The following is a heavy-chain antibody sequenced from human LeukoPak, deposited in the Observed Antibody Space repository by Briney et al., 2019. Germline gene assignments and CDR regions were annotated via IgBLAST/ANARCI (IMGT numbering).Heavy chain of an antibody. D-gene: IGHD1-26*01. CDR2: INHSGST. CDR3: ASFRWELLGDAFDI. Sequence: SETLSLTCAVYGESFSGYYWSWLRQPPGKGLEWIGEINHSGSTNYNPSLKSRVTISVDTSKNQFSLKLSSVTAADTAVYYCASFRWELLGDAFDIWGQGTMVTVSS. J-gene: IGHJ3*02. CDR1: GESFSGYY. V-gene: IGHV4-34*01.